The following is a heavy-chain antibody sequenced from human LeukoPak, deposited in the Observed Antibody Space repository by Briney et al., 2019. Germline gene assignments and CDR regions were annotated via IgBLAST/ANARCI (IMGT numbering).Heavy chain of an antibody. V-gene: IGHV1-2*06. CDR2: INPNSGAT. CDR3: ARDGSHWSSFHY. CDR1: GYTFTGYY. D-gene: IGHD6-19*01. J-gene: IGHJ4*02. Sequence: ASVKVSCKASGYTFTGYYMHWVRQAPGQGLEWMGRINPNSGATDYAQKFRAGVTLTRDTTTNTVYMELSSLKSDDTAVYYCARDGSHWSSFHYWGQGTLVIVSS.